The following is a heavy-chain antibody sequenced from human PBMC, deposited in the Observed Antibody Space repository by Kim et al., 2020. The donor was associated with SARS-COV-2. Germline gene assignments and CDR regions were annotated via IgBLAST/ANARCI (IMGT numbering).Heavy chain of an antibody. V-gene: IGHV3-30*03. Sequence: ADSVKRRFTISRDNSKSTVFLQMNSLRTEDTAVYYCAGGDGPGSYLIDYWGQGSLVTVSS. CDR3: AGGDGPGSYLIDY. D-gene: IGHD3-10*01. J-gene: IGHJ4*02.